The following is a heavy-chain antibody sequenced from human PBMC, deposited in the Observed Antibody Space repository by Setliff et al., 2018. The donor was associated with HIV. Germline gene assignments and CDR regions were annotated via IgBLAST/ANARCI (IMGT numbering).Heavy chain of an antibody. Sequence: PSETLSLTCTVSGGSISNFLWSWIRQPPGKGLEWIGYIYDSGSTNYNPSLKSRVTISVDTSKNYFSLKLTSETAADTAVYYCARSRPSLRAFDIWGQGTMVTVSS. J-gene: IGHJ3*02. CDR1: GGSISNFL. CDR2: IYDSGST. D-gene: IGHD4-17*01. V-gene: IGHV4-59*08. CDR3: ARSRPSLRAFDI.